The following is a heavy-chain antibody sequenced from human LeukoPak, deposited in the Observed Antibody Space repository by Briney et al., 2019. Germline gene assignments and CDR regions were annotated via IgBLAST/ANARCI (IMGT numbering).Heavy chain of an antibody. J-gene: IGHJ4*02. CDR1: GGSISSYY. CDR3: ASRIVARY. V-gene: IGHV4-59*01. D-gene: IGHD5-12*01. CDR2: IYCSGST. Sequence: PSETLSLTCTVSGGSISSYYWSWIRQTPGKGLEWIGYIYCSGSTNFNPSLKSRVTISVDTSKNQFSLKMSSVTAADTAVYYCASRIVARYWGQGTLVTVSS.